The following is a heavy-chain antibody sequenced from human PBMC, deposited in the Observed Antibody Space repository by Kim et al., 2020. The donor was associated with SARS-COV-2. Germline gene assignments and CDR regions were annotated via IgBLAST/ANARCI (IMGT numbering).Heavy chain of an antibody. CDR3: AKGLAFDI. CDR2: SRT. D-gene: IGHD3-16*01. Sequence: SRTSFAASVKGRFTTSRDNSKNTLYLQMNSLRAEDTAVYYCAKGLAFDIWGQGTMVTVSS. J-gene: IGHJ3*02. V-gene: IGHV3-23*03.